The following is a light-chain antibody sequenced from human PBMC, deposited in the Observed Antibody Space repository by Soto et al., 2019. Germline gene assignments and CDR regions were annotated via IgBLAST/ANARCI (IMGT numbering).Light chain of an antibody. Sequence: DIQMTQSPSTLSASVGDRVAITCRASQSISSWLAWYQQKPGTAPKLLIFKASNLQSGVPSRFSGSGSGTEFTLTISCLQPDDFATYYCQHYNSFPLTFGGGTKVEIK. V-gene: IGKV1-5*03. CDR2: KAS. J-gene: IGKJ4*01. CDR3: QHYNSFPLT. CDR1: QSISSW.